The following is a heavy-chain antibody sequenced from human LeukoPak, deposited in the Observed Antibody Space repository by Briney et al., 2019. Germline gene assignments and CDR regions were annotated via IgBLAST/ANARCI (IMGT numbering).Heavy chain of an antibody. J-gene: IGHJ4*02. CDR2: ISYDGSNK. CDR1: GFTFSSYA. CDR3: ASTQTYYDFWSGYDY. V-gene: IGHV3-30-3*01. D-gene: IGHD3-3*01. Sequence: GGSLRLSCAASGFTFSSYAMRWVRQAPGKGLEWVAVISYDGSNKYYADSVKGRFTISRDNSKNTLYLQMNSLRAEDTAVYYCASTQTYYDFWSGYDYWGQGTLVTVSS.